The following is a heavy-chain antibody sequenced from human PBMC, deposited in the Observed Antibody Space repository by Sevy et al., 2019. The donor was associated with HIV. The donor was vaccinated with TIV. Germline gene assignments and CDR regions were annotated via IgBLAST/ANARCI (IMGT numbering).Heavy chain of an antibody. CDR3: ARGFEGEWGYFDY. CDR2: ISSSSSYI. CDR1: GFTFSSYS. D-gene: IGHD3-16*01. Sequence: GGSLRLSCAASGFTFSSYSMNWVRQAPGKGLEWVSSISSSSSYIYYADSVKGRFTISRDNAKNSLYLQMNSLRAEDTAVYYCARGFEGEWGYFDYWGQGTLVTVSS. J-gene: IGHJ4*02. V-gene: IGHV3-21*01.